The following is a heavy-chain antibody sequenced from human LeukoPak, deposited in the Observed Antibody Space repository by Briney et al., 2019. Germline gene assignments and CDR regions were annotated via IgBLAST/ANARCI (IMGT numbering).Heavy chain of an antibody. J-gene: IGHJ4*02. CDR2: IIPIFGTA. V-gene: IGHV1-69*05. D-gene: IGHD1-1*01. Sequence: SVKVSCKASVGTFSSYAISWVRQAPGQEREWMGRIIPIFGTANYAQKFQGRVTITTDESTSTAYTELSSLRSEDTAVDYCARGGPQLTPLDYWGQGTLVTVSS. CDR3: ARGGPQLTPLDY. CDR1: VGTFSSYA.